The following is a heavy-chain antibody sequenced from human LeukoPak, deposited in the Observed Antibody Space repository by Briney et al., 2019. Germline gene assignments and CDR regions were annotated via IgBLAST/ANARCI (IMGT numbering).Heavy chain of an antibody. CDR1: GGSFSSHY. D-gene: IGHD4-17*01. V-gene: IGHV4-59*11. Sequence: SETLSLTCTVSGGSFSSHYWSWIRQPPGKGLEWIGYISYIGSTNYNPSLKSRVTISVDTSKNQFSLKLSSVTAADTAVYYCGRDPTTGTKGFDNWGQGAMVTGSS. J-gene: IGHJ3*02. CDR2: ISYIGST. CDR3: GRDPTTGTKGFDN.